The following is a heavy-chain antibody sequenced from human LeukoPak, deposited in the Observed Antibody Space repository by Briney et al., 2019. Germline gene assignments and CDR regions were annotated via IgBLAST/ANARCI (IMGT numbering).Heavy chain of an antibody. CDR2: IIPILGIA. Sequence: ASVKVSCKASGGTFISYAISWVRQAPGQGLEWMGRIIPILGIANYAQKFQGRVTITADKSTSTAYMELSSLRSEDTAVYYCARERGYYYGSGTPLDYWGQGTLVTVSS. V-gene: IGHV1-69*04. CDR1: GGTFISYA. CDR3: ARERGYYYGSGTPLDY. J-gene: IGHJ4*02. D-gene: IGHD3-10*01.